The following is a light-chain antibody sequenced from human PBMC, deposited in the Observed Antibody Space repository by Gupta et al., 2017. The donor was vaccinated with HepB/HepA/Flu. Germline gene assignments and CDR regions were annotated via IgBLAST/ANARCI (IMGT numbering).Light chain of an antibody. J-gene: IGKJ1*01. CDR2: GAS. Sequence: EIVLTQSPGTLSLSPGERATLSCRASQSVSNNYLAWYQQKPGQAPRLLLYGASNRATGIPDRFSGSGSGTDFTLTVSGLEPEDFAVYYCQQYGSSPPWTFGQGTKVEIK. V-gene: IGKV3-20*01. CDR1: QSVSNNY. CDR3: QQYGSSPPWT.